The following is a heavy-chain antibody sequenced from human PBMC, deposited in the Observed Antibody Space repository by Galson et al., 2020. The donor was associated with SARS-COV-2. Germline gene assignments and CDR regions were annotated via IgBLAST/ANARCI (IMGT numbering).Heavy chain of an antibody. J-gene: IGHJ2*01. Sequence: SETLSLTCTVSGGSISSGGYYWSWIRQHPGKGLEWIGYIYYSGSTYYNPSLKSRVTISVDTAKNQFSLKLSSVTAADTAVYYCARDREWGYGGGPGYFDLWGRGTLVTVSS. D-gene: IGHD2-21*01. CDR3: ARDREWGYGGGPGYFDL. V-gene: IGHV4-31*03. CDR2: IYYSGST. CDR1: GGSISSGGYY.